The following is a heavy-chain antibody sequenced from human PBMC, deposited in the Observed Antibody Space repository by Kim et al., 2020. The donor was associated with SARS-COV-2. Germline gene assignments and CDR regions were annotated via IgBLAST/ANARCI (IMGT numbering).Heavy chain of an antibody. V-gene: IGHV1-18*01. CDR2: ISAYNGNT. CDR3: ARVGYCSSTSCYGSPESNWNYAPYFDY. CDR1: GYTFTSYG. Sequence: ASVKVSCKASGYTFTSYGISWVRQAPGQGLEWMGWISAYNGNTNYAQKLQGRVTMTTDTSTSTAYMELRSLRSDDTAVYYCARVGYCSSTSCYGSPESNWNYAPYFDYWGQGTLVTVSS. D-gene: IGHD2-2*01. J-gene: IGHJ4*02.